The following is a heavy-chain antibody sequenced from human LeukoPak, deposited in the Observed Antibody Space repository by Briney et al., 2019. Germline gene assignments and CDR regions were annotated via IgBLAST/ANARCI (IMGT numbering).Heavy chain of an antibody. CDR2: INYSGST. V-gene: IGHV4-31*03. J-gene: IGHJ4*02. D-gene: IGHD1-1*01. CDR1: GGSISSGGYF. CDR3: ARAGNLNDFDY. Sequence: SQTLSLTCTVSGGSISSGGYFWNWMRQRPGQGLEWIVYINYSGSTKQNPSLKSRVSISVATSKNQFSLKLSSVTAADTAVYYSARAGNLNDFDYWGQGTLVTVSS.